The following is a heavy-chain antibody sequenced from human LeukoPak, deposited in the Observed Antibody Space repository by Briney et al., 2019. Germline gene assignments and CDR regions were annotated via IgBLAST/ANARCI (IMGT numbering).Heavy chain of an antibody. CDR1: GFTFSSYA. V-gene: IGHV3-23*01. J-gene: IGHJ4*02. CDR3: AKVLCYCDGNGKGRDY. CDR2: ISGSGGST. D-gene: IGHD3-22*01. Sequence: GGSLRLSCAASGFTFSSYAMSWVRQAPGKGLEWVSAISGSGGSTYYADSVKGRFTISRDNSKNSLYLQMNSLRAEDTAVYYWAKVLCYCDGNGKGRDYWGQAALVTVSS.